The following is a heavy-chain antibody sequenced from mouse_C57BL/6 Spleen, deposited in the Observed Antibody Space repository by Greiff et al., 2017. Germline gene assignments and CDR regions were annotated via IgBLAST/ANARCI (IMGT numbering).Heavy chain of an antibody. V-gene: IGHV5-6*01. D-gene: IGHD2-3*01. CDR1: GFTFSSYG. J-gene: IGHJ4*01. Sequence: EVQRVESGADLVKPGGSLKLSCAASGFTFSSYGMSWVRQTPDKRLEWVGTISSGGSYTYYPDSVKGRLTISRDNAKNTLYLQMSSLKSEDTAMYYCAKHEDGYYCYMDYWGTGTSVTVSS. CDR3: AKHEDGYYCYMDY. CDR2: ISSGGSYT.